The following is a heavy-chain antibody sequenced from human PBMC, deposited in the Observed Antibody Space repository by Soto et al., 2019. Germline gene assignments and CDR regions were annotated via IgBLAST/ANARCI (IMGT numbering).Heavy chain of an antibody. CDR1: GGSVSSGSYY. J-gene: IGHJ3*02. CDR2: IYYSGST. CDR3: ARVPYCSGGSCYSGSFDI. Sequence: PSETPSLTCTVSGGSVSSGSYYWSWIRQPPGKGLEWIGYIYYSGSTNYNPSLKSRVTISVDTSKNQFSLKLSSVTAADTAVYYCARVPYCSGGSCYSGSFDIWGQGTMVTVS. V-gene: IGHV4-61*01. D-gene: IGHD2-15*01.